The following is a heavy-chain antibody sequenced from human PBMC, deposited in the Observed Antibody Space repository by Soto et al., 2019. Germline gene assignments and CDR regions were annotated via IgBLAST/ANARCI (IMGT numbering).Heavy chain of an antibody. CDR3: ARDSVDTAMVTELFDY. CDR1: GGSISSSDYS. Sequence: PSETLSLTCTVSGGSISSSDYSWSWIRQPPGKGLEWIGYIYHSGSTYYNPSLKSRVTISVDRSKNQFSLKLSSVTAADTAVYYCARDSVDTAMVTELFDYWGQGTLVTVSS. CDR2: IYHSGST. J-gene: IGHJ4*02. D-gene: IGHD5-18*01. V-gene: IGHV4-30-2*01.